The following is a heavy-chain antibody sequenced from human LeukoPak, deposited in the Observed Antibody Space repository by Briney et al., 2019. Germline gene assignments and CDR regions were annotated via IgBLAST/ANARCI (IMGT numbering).Heavy chain of an antibody. Sequence: GGSLRLSCAASGFTFSSYAMSWVRQAPGKGLEWVSAISGSGGSTYYADSVKGRFTISRDNSKNTLYLQMNSLRAEDTAVYYCARAYCSSTSCYAPRYYYGMDVWAKGPRSPSP. J-gene: IGHJ6*02. CDR2: ISGSGGST. CDR1: GFTFSSYA. D-gene: IGHD2-2*01. CDR3: ARAYCSSTSCYAPRYYYGMDV. V-gene: IGHV3-23*01.